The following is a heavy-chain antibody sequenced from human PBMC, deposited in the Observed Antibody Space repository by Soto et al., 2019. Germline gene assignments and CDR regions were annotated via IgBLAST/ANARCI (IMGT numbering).Heavy chain of an antibody. CDR3: ARAPEGLLCFGVPGYNYMDF. CDR1: GYTFTSYD. J-gene: IGHJ6*03. CDR2: MNPNSGNT. Sequence: GASVKVSCKASGYTFTSYDINWVRQATGQGLEWMGWMNPNSGNTGYAQKFQGRVTMTRNTSISTAYMELSSLRSEDTAVYYCARAPEGLLCFGVPGYNYMDFWGKGTRGTASS. D-gene: IGHD3-10*01. V-gene: IGHV1-8*01.